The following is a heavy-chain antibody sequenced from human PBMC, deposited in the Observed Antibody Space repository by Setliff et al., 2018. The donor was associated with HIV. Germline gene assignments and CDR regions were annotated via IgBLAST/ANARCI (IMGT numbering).Heavy chain of an antibody. Sequence: SETLSLTCAVYGGPLSGHYWSWIRQPPGQGLEWIGETSHSGNTYYNPSLRSPVAISVDTSKNQFSLKLTSVTAADTAVYYCAREDSSYHYFDYWGQGMLVTVSS. D-gene: IGHD6-6*01. CDR2: TSHSGNT. CDR1: GGPLSGHY. J-gene: IGHJ4*02. V-gene: IGHV4-34*01. CDR3: AREDSSYHYFDY.